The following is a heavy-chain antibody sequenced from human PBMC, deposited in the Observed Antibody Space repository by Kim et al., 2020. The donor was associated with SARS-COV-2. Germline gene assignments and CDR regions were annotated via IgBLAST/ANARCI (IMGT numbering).Heavy chain of an antibody. Sequence: GGSLRLSCAASGFSYGEYAMHWVRQAPGRGLEWVSGISWNSGSIDYADSVKGRFTISRDNAKNSLYLQVNSLRVEDTALYFCVKDASVGGRFVSDFDYWGQGTLVTVSS. CDR3: VKDASVGGRFVSDFDY. V-gene: IGHV3-9*01. CDR2: ISWNSGSI. J-gene: IGHJ4*02. CDR1: GFSYGEYA. D-gene: IGHD2-15*01.